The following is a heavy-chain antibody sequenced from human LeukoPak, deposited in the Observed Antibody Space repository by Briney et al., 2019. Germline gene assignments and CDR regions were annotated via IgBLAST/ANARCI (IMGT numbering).Heavy chain of an antibody. V-gene: IGHV4-4*02. CDR2: VNLQGST. J-gene: IGHJ4*02. Sequence: SETPSLTCGVSGGSITSTNYWTWVRQPPGKGLEWIGEVNLQGSTNYNPSLMGRVAISVDTSENHISLQLTSVTAADTAVYYCAREGGPYRPLDYSGQGALVTVSS. CDR3: AREGGPYRPLDY. CDR1: GGSITSTNY.